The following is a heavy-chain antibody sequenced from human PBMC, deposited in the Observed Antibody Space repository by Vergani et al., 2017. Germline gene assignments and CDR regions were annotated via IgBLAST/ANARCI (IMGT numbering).Heavy chain of an antibody. CDR2: INWDGAST. CDR3: AKDRRAVAGTMNLDY. Sequence: VRLVESGGGVVQPGRSLRLSCAASGFTFDDYAMHWVRQAPGKGLEWVSLINWDGASTYYADSVKGRFTISRDNSKNSLYLQMNSLRAEDTALYYCAKDRRAVAGTMNLDYCGQGTLVAVSS. D-gene: IGHD6-19*01. J-gene: IGHJ4*02. V-gene: IGHV3-43D*04. CDR1: GFTFDDYA.